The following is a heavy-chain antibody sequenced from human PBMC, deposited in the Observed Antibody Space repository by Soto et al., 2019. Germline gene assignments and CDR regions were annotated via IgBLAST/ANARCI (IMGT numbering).Heavy chain of an antibody. J-gene: IGHJ4*02. D-gene: IGHD3-22*01. V-gene: IGHV1-18*01. Sequence: ASVKVSCKASGYTFTSYGISWVRQAPGQGLEWMGWVSGYNGNTKYAQKLQGRVTVTTDTSTSTAYMELRSLISDDTAVYYCARTTAYETSGYYYHTYWGQGTQVTVSS. CDR1: GYTFTSYG. CDR3: ARTTAYETSGYYYHTY. CDR2: VSGYNGNT.